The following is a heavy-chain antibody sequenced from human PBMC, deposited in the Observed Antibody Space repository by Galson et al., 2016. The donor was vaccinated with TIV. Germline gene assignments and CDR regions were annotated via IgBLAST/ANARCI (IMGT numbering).Heavy chain of an antibody. V-gene: IGHV1-46*01. J-gene: IGHJ4*02. Sequence: SVKVSCKASGDIFSYHYLNWVRQAPGQGLEWMGLINPNGGGTTYAQKFQGRITMTMDTSTNTVYVELRSLTSEGTAVYYCATIRACGGDCYYSDFWGQGTLVTVSS. D-gene: IGHD2-21*02. CDR2: INPNGGGT. CDR3: ATIRACGGDCYYSDF. CDR1: GDIFSYHY.